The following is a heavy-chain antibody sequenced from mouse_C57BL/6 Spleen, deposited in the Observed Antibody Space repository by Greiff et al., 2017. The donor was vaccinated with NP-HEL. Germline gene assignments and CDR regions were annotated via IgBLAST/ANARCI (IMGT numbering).Heavy chain of an antibody. CDR2: ISYDGSN. V-gene: IGHV3-6*01. J-gene: IGHJ2*01. D-gene: IGHD1-1*01. CDR1: GYSITSGYY. Sequence: DVKLQESGPGLVKPSQSLSLTCSVTGYSITSGYYWNWIRQFPGNKLEWMGYISYDGSNNYNPSLKNRISITRDTSKNQFFLKLNSVTTEDTATYYCASYGSYFDYWGQGTTLTVSS. CDR3: ASYGSYFDY.